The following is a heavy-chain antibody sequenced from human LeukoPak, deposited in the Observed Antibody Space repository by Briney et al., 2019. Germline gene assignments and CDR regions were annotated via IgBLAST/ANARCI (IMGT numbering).Heavy chain of an antibody. CDR3: ARQVDP. V-gene: IGHV4-61*02. J-gene: IGHJ5*02. CDR2: ISTSGST. CDR1: GGSISSGNYF. Sequence: SETLSLTCTVSGGSISSGNYFGTWIRQPAGKGLEWIGRISTSGSTNYNPSVKSRVTISIDTSKNQFSLEVSSVTAADTAVYYCARQVDPWGQGTLVTVSS.